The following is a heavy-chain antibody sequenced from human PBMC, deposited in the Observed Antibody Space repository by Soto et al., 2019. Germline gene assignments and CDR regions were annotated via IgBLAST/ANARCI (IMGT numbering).Heavy chain of an antibody. J-gene: IGHJ4*02. Sequence: QVQLVESGGGVVPPGRSLRVSCEASGFTFSTYGMHWVRQAPGKGLEWVAVIWYDGSNKHYGDSVKGRFTISRDNSKNTLYLQMNSLRVDDTAVYYCARAVGPFDYWGQGTPVTVSS. CDR1: GFTFSTYG. V-gene: IGHV3-33*01. D-gene: IGHD1-26*01. CDR3: ARAVGPFDY. CDR2: IWYDGSNK.